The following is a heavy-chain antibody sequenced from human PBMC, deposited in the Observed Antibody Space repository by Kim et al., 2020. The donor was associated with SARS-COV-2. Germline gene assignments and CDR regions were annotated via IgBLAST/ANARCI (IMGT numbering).Heavy chain of an antibody. D-gene: IGHD5-18*01. CDR1: GGSFSGYY. Sequence: SETLSLTCAVYGGSFSGYYWSWIRQPPGKGLEWIGEINHSGSTNYNPSLKSRVTISVDTSKNQFSLKLSSVTAADTAVYYCARVYGQLWSYFGYWGQGTLVTVSS. J-gene: IGHJ4*02. V-gene: IGHV4-34*01. CDR3: ARVYGQLWSYFGY. CDR2: INHSGST.